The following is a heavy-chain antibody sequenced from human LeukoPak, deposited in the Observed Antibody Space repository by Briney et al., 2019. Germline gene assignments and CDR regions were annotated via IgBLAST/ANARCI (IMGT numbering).Heavy chain of an antibody. V-gene: IGHV3-30-3*01. D-gene: IGHD3-3*01. J-gene: IGHJ5*02. CDR2: ISYDGSNK. Sequence: GGSLRLSCAGSGFTFSSYAMHWVRQAPGKGLEWVAVISYDGSNKYYADSVKGRFTISRDNSKNTLYLQTNSLRAEDTAVYYCARVGAYTIFGVAEYWFDPWGQGTLVTVSS. CDR3: ARVGAYTIFGVAEYWFDP. CDR1: GFTFSSYA.